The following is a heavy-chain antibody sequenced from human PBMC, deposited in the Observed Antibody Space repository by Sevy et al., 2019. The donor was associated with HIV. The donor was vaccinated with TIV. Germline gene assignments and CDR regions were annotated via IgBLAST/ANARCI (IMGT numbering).Heavy chain of an antibody. CDR3: AGDSWSGYSTGYNWFDP. CDR2: ISSSGSTI. D-gene: IGHD3-3*01. CDR1: GFTFSDYY. Sequence: GGSLRLSCAASGFTFSDYYMSWIRQAPGKGLEWVSYISSSGSTIYYADSVKGRFTISRDNAKNSLYLQMNSLRAEDTAVYYCAGDSWSGYSTGYNWFDPWGQGTLVTVSS. V-gene: IGHV3-11*01. J-gene: IGHJ5*02.